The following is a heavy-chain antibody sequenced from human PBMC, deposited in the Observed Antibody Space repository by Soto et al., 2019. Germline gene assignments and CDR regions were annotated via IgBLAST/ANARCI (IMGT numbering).Heavy chain of an antibody. CDR3: ARAPVQLPLYYGMDV. J-gene: IGHJ6*02. CDR1: GYTFTSYD. Sequence: ASMKVSCKASGYTFTSYDINWVRQATGQGLEWMGWMNPNSGNTGYAQKFQGRVTMTRNTSISTAYMELSSLRSEDTAVYYCARAPVQLPLYYGMDVWGQGTTVTVSS. V-gene: IGHV1-8*01. CDR2: MNPNSGNT. D-gene: IGHD2-2*01.